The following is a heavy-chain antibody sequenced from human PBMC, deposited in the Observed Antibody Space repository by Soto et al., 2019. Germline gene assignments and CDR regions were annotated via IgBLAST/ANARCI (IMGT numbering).Heavy chain of an antibody. CDR2: IYYSGST. CDR1: GGSISSYY. CDR3: ARSVTTYNYYYYYMDV. D-gene: IGHD4-17*01. J-gene: IGHJ6*03. V-gene: IGHV4-59*08. Sequence: PSETLSLTCTVSGGSISSYYWSWIRQPPGKGLGWIGYIYYSGSTNYNPSLKSRVTISVDTSKNQFSLKLSSVTAADTAVYYCARSVTTYNYYYYYMDVWGKGTTVTVSS.